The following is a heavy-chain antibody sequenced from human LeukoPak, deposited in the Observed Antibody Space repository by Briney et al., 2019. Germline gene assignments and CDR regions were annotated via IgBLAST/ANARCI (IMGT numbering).Heavy chain of an antibody. CDR1: GGSISSYY. CDR2: IYNSGST. CDR3: ARRYSSSSLFDY. J-gene: IGHJ4*02. D-gene: IGHD6-6*01. V-gene: IGHV4-59*08. Sequence: SETLSLTCTVSGGSISSYYWSWIRQPPGKGLEWIGYIYNSGSTNYNPSLKSRVTISVDTSKNQFSLKLSSVTAADTAVYYCARRYSSSSLFDYWGQGTLVTVSS.